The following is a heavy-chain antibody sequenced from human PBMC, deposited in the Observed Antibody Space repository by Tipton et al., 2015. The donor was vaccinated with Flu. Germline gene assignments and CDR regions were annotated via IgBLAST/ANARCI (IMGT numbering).Heavy chain of an antibody. J-gene: IGHJ4*02. CDR3: ARDDSGFNDY. CDR1: GGSIRSSSYY. CDR2: MLYGGST. V-gene: IGHV4-39*07. D-gene: IGHD3-22*01. Sequence: TLSLTCTVSGGSIRSSSYYWGWIRQPPGKGPEWIGSMLYGGSTYYDPSLENRVTISLDTSKNQFSLKLSSVTAADTAIYYCARDDSGFNDYWGPGTLVTVSS.